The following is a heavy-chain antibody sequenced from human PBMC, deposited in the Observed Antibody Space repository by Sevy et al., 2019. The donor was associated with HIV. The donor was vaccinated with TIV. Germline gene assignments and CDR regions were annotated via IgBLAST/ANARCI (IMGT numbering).Heavy chain of an antibody. V-gene: IGHV6-1*01. CDR1: GDSVSSNTAA. CDR2: TYYRSKWYN. CDR3: ARAGFAVAGPFDY. D-gene: IGHD6-19*01. J-gene: IGHJ4*02. Sequence: SQTLSLTCAISGDSVSSNTAAWNWIRQSPSRGLEWLGRTYYRSKWYNEYADSVKSRITFNADTSKNHFSLQLSSVTPEVTALYYCARAGFAVAGPFDYWGQGTQVTVSS.